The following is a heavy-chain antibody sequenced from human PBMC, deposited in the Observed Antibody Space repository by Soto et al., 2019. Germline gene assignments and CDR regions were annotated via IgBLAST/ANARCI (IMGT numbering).Heavy chain of an antibody. CDR2: ISGSGGST. J-gene: IGHJ4*02. CDR1: GFTFSSYA. CDR3: AKGFRSGGWYYFDY. V-gene: IGHV3-23*01. Sequence: GGSLRLSCAASGFTFSSYAMSWVRQAPGKGLEWVSAISGSGGSTYYADSVKGRFTISRDNSKNTLYLQMNSLRAEDTAIYYCAKGFRSGGWYYFDYWGQGTLVTVSS. D-gene: IGHD6-19*01.